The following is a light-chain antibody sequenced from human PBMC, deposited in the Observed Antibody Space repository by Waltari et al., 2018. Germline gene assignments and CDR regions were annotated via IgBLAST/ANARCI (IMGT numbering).Light chain of an antibody. V-gene: IGKV1-39*01. CDR2: AAS. CDR3: HQTFSHPRPS. Sequence: DIQMTQSPSSLSASLGDRVTITCRASQSISTYLNWFQHKPGQAPKLLLYAASSLQSGVPSRFRGSGSGTDFTLTITSLQPEDFATYYCHQTFSHPRPSFGQGTKVDI. CDR1: QSISTY. J-gene: IGKJ2*01.